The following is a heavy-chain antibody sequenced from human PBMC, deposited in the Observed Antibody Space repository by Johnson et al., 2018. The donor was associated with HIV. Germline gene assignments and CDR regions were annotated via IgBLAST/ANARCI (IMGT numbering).Heavy chain of an antibody. J-gene: IGHJ3*02. CDR1: GFTFSSYA. CDR2: ISYDGSNK. D-gene: IGHD3-22*01. Sequence: VQLVESGGGVVQPGRSLRLSCAASGFTFSSYAMHWVRQAPGKGLEWVAVISYDGSNKYYVDSVKGRFTISRDNSKNTLYLQMNSLKTEDTAVYYCARDLTQYYDSHDAFDIWGQGTMVTVSS. CDR3: ARDLTQYYDSHDAFDI. V-gene: IGHV3-30*04.